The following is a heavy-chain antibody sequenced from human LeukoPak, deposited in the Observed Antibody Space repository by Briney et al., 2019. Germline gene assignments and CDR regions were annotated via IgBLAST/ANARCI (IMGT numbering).Heavy chain of an antibody. V-gene: IGHV3-74*03. CDR3: TKGGSRHADT. CDR1: GFTFSSYA. CDR2: INSDGSNT. D-gene: IGHD6-13*01. J-gene: IGHJ5*02. Sequence: AGGSLRLSCAASGFTFSSYAMHWVRQAPGKGLVWVSRINSDGSNTKYADSVKGRFTISRDNAKNTLYLQMNSLSAEDTAIYYCTKGGSRHADTWGQGTLVTVSS.